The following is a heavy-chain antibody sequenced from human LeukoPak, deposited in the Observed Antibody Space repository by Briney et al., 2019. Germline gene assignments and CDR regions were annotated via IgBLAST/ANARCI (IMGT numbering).Heavy chain of an antibody. CDR1: GGTFSSYA. J-gene: IGHJ4*02. D-gene: IGHD2-2*03. CDR3: ARDSGYCSSTSCYPGY. V-gene: IGHV1-69*13. Sequence: SVKVSCKASGGTFSSYAISWVRQAPGQGLEWMGGIIPIFGTANYAQKFQGRVTITADESTSTAYMELSSLRSEDTAVYYCARDSGYCSSTSCYPGYWGQGTLVTVSS. CDR2: IIPIFGTA.